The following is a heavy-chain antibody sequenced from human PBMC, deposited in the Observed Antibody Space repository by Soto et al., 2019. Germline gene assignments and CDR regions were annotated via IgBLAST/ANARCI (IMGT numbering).Heavy chain of an antibody. V-gene: IGHV1-18*01. D-gene: IGHD3-22*01. CDR1: GHTFTSYG. Sequence: ASVKVSCKASGHTFTSYGISWVRQAPGQGLEWMGWISAYNGNTNYAQKLQGRVTMTTDTSTSTAYMELRSLRSDDTAVYYCARDRAQITMIVVAPPAYWGQGXLVTVSS. CDR2: ISAYNGNT. J-gene: IGHJ4*02. CDR3: ARDRAQITMIVVAPPAY.